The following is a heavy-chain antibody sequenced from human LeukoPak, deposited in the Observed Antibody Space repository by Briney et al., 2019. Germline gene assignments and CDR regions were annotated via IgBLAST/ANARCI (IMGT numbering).Heavy chain of an antibody. V-gene: IGHV1-24*01. Sequence: ASVKVSCKVSGYTLTELSMHWVRQAPGKGLEWMGGFDPEDGETIYAQKFQGRVTITADESTSTAYMELSSLRSEGTAVYYCARVSAAAGDWGQGTLVTVSS. CDR3: ARVSAAAGD. J-gene: IGHJ4*02. D-gene: IGHD6-13*01. CDR2: FDPEDGET. CDR1: GYTLTELS.